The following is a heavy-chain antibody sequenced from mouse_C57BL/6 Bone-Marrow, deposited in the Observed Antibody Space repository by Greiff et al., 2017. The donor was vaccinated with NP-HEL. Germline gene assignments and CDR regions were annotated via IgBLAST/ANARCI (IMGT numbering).Heavy chain of an antibody. Sequence: EVMLVESGGGLVKPGGSLKLSCAASGFTFSSYAMSWVRQTPETRLEWVATISDGGSYTYYPDNVKGRFTISRDNAKNNLYLQMTSLRSEDTAMYYCARPTGNPFYYAMDYWGQGTSVTVSS. CDR2: ISDGGSYT. D-gene: IGHD4-1*01. V-gene: IGHV5-4*03. J-gene: IGHJ4*01. CDR3: ARPTGNPFYYAMDY. CDR1: GFTFSSYA.